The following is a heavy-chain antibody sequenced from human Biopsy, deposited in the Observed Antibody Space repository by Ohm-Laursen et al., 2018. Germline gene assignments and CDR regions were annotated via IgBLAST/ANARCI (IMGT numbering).Heavy chain of an antibody. Sequence: VASVKVSCKASSYTFTDYNIHWMRQAPGQGLEWLGYINCKTGATNYAQKFQGTVTMTRDTSISTAYLALGSLRSADTAIYYCARDPLNGHKHLDYWGQGSLVTVSS. D-gene: IGHD2-8*01. V-gene: IGHV1-2*02. CDR1: SYTFTDYN. J-gene: IGHJ4*02. CDR2: INCKTGAT. CDR3: ARDPLNGHKHLDY.